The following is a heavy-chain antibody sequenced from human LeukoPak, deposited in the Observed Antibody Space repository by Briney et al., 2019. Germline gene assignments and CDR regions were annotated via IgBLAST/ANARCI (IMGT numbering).Heavy chain of an antibody. CDR1: GFTFSNAW. V-gene: IGHV3-15*01. J-gene: IGHJ4*02. CDR2: IKSKTDGGTT. Sequence: GGSLRLSCAASGFTFSNAWMSWVRRAPGKGLEWVGRIKSKTDGGTTDYAAPVKGRFTISRDDTKNTLYLQMNSLKTEDTAVYYCTTGDEWEDTLFDYWGQGTLVTVSS. D-gene: IGHD1-26*01. CDR3: TTGDEWEDTLFDY.